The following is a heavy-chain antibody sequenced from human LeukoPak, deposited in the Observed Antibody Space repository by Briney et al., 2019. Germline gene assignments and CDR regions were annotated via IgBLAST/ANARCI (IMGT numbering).Heavy chain of an antibody. D-gene: IGHD2-2*01. CDR1: GGTFSSYA. J-gene: IGHJ4*02. Sequence: SVKVSCKASGGTFSSYAISWVRQAPGQGLEWMGGIIPIFGTANYAQKFQGRVTITADESTSTAYMELSSLRSEDTAVYYCARSPSVPAAPCYFDYWGQGTLVTVSS. V-gene: IGHV1-69*13. CDR3: ARSPSVPAAPCYFDY. CDR2: IIPIFGTA.